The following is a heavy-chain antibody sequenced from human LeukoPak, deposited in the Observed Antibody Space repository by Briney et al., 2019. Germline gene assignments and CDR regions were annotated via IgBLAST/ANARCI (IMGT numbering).Heavy chain of an antibody. V-gene: IGHV3-30*02. J-gene: IGHJ4*02. Sequence: GGSLRLSCAASGFTFSYYGMHWVRQAPGKGLEWVTFIGYDGTDKYYADSVKGRFTISRDNSKNTLSLHMNSLRAEDAAVYYCARDLTYNSWYYFDSWGQGTLVTVSS. CDR3: ARDLTYNSWYYFDS. CDR1: GFTFSYYG. CDR2: IGYDGTDK. D-gene: IGHD6-13*01.